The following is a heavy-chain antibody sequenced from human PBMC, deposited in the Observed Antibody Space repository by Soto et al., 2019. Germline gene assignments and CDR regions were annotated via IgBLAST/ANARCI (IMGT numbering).Heavy chain of an antibody. CDR3: ERADGPGFVGP. CDR1: GYTFTSYA. CDR2: INGGNGNT. D-gene: IGHD2-2*01. J-gene: IGHJ5*02. V-gene: IGHV1-3*05. Sequence: QFQLVQSGAEEKKPGASVKVSCKASGYTFTSYAMHWVRQAPGQRLEWMGWINGGNGNTKYSQKFQGRVTITRDTSASTAYMELSSLTSEDTAVYYCERADGPGFVGPWGQGTLVTVSS.